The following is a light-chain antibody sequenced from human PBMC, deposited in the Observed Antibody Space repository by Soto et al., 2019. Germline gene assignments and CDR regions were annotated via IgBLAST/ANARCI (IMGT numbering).Light chain of an antibody. J-gene: IGLJ3*02. CDR1: TSDVGSHNF. Sequence: QAVVTQPASVSGSPGQSITISCTGTTSDVGSHNFVSWYQQLPGKAPKLLIYEVTNRPSGTSNRFSGSKSGNTASLTISGXXAXXXXDXYCSSFTNSILVFGGGTKVTVL. CDR3: SSFTNSILV. V-gene: IGLV2-14*01. CDR2: EVT.